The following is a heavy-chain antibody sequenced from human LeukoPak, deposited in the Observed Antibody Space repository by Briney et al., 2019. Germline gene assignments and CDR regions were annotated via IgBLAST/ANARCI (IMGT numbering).Heavy chain of an antibody. CDR2: INPNSGGT. CDR3: ARNYGITGPTRQLNWFDP. Sequence: ASVKVSCKASGYTFTGYYMHWVRQAPGQGLEWMGWINPNSGGTNYAQKFQGRVTMTRDTSISTAYMELSRLRSDDTAVYYCARNYGITGPTRQLNWFDPWGQGTLVTVSS. V-gene: IGHV1-2*02. D-gene: IGHD1-7*01. J-gene: IGHJ5*02. CDR1: GYTFTGYY.